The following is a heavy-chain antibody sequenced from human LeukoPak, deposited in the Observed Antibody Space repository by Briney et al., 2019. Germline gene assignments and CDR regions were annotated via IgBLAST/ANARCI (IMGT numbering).Heavy chain of an antibody. CDR2: IYYSGST. V-gene: IGHV4-59*08. CDR1: GGSISSYY. CDR3: ARQPGYSSIWGSYGMDV. Sequence: SETLSLTCTVSGGSISSYYWRWIRQPPGKGLEWSGYIYYSGSTNYNPSLKSRVTISVDTSKNQFSLKLSSVTAADTAVYYCARQPGYSSIWGSYGMDVWGQGTTVTVSS. D-gene: IGHD6-13*01. J-gene: IGHJ6*02.